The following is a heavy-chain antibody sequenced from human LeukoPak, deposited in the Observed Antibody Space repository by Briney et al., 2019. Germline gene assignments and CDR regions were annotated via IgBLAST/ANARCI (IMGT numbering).Heavy chain of an antibody. Sequence: GESLKISCATSGFTFEAYAMSWVRQAPGKGLEWVGFIRSNSNGGTSEYAASVTGRFTISRDGSKGIAFLQMNSLKTEDTGVYYCTRGLQGYAGLYYYIDVWGKGTTVTVSS. D-gene: IGHD5-18*01. CDR2: IRSNSNGGTS. J-gene: IGHJ6*03. CDR1: GFTFEAYA. CDR3: TRGLQGYAGLYYYIDV. V-gene: IGHV3-49*04.